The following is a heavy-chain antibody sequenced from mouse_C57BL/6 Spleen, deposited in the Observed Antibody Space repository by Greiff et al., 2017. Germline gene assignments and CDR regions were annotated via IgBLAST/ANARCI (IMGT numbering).Heavy chain of an antibody. J-gene: IGHJ2*01. CDR3: ARFYGSFDY. Sequence: VPLKQSGPELVQPGASVKIPCTASGYTFTDYNMDWVKQSHGKSLEWIGDINPNNGGTIYNQKFKGKATLTVDKSSSTAYMELRSLTSEDTAVYYCARFYGSFDYWGQGTTLTVSS. D-gene: IGHD2-2*01. CDR2: INPNNGGT. V-gene: IGHV1-18*01. CDR1: GYTFTDYN.